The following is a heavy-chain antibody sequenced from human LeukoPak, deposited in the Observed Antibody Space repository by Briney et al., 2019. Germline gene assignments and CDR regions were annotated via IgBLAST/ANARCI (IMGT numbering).Heavy chain of an antibody. CDR1: GYTFTGYF. CDR3: ARVESTSGGSGSYDGDY. J-gene: IGHJ4*02. D-gene: IGHD6-19*01. Sequence: ASVKVSCKASGYTFTGYFMHWVRHAPGHGLEWMGWINPNSGGSNYAQKFQCRVTMTRDTSISTAYMELSRLRSDDTAVYYCARVESTSGGSGSYDGDYWGQGTLVTVSS. V-gene: IGHV1-2*02. CDR2: INPNSGGS.